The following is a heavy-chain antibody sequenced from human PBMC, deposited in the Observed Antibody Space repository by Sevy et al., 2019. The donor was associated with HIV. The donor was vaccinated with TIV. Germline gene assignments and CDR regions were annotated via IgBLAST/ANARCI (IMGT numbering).Heavy chain of an antibody. CDR3: ARAYCSGGRCYSLAY. Sequence: ASVKVSCKISGYTFSTYRITWVRQAPGQGLEWMGWISPHHGDTNYAQKLQDRITMITETSTNTAFMELTSLRSDDTAVYYCARAYCSGGRCYSLAYWVQGTLVTVSS. J-gene: IGHJ4*02. CDR2: ISPHHGDT. V-gene: IGHV1-18*01. CDR1: GYTFSTYR. D-gene: IGHD2-15*01.